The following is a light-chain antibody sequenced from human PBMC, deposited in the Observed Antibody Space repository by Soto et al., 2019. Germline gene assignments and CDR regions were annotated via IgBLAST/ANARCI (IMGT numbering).Light chain of an antibody. Sequence: EIVMTQSPATLSVSPGERATLSCRASQSVSSNLAWYQQKPGQAPRPLIYGASTRATGIPARFSGSGSGTEFTLTISSLQSEDFAVYYCQQHINWPLTFGGGTKVDI. J-gene: IGKJ4*01. CDR3: QQHINWPLT. CDR2: GAS. CDR1: QSVSSN. V-gene: IGKV3-15*01.